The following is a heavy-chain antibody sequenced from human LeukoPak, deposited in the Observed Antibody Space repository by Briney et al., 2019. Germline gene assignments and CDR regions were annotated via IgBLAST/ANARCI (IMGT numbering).Heavy chain of an antibody. Sequence: ASVKVSCKASGYTFTGYYMHWVRQAPGQGLEWMGRINPNSGGTNYAQRFQGRVTMARDTSISTAYMELSRLRSDDTAVYYCARDHYGYSSGSGLDCWGQGILVTVSS. D-gene: IGHD3-10*01. CDR3: ARDHYGYSSGSGLDC. V-gene: IGHV1-2*06. J-gene: IGHJ4*02. CDR1: GYTFTGYY. CDR2: INPNSGGT.